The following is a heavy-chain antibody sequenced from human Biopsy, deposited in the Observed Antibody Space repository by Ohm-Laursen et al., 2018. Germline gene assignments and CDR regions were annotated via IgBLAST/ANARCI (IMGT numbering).Heavy chain of an antibody. D-gene: IGHD3-16*01. J-gene: IGHJ3*01. CDR2: ISPNSGGT. CDR1: GYAVNDYF. CDR3: ARDIMNRIAGLVARSDVFDV. Sequence: ASVKVSCKGSGYAVNDYFLHWLRQAPGQGPEWMGGISPNSGGTNYAQKFQGRVTMATDTSTSTVYLELRRLISDDTAVYYCARDIMNRIAGLVARSDVFDVWGQGTLVTVSS. V-gene: IGHV1-2*02.